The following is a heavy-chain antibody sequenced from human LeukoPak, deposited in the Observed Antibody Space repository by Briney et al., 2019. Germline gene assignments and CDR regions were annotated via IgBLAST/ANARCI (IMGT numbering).Heavy chain of an antibody. D-gene: IGHD4-23*01. CDR2: LYSGGST. Sequence: PGGSLRPSCAASGFTVSSNYMTWVRQAPGKGLGWVSLLYSGGSTYYADSVKGRFTISRDNSKNTLYLQMNSLRAEDTAVYYCARAGYGGYSPLDYWGQGTLVTVSS. J-gene: IGHJ4*02. CDR1: GFTVSSNY. CDR3: ARAGYGGYSPLDY. V-gene: IGHV3-53*01.